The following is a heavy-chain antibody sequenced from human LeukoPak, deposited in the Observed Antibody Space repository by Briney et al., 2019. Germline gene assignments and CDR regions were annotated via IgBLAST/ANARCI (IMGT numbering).Heavy chain of an antibody. CDR1: GGSISSSSYY. CDR3: ARLQYYYDSNGYYSLYYFDH. Sequence: SETLSLTCTVSGGSISSSSYYWGWIRQPPGKGLEWIGSIYYSGSTYYNPSLKSRLTISLDTSKNQFSLTLSSVTAADTAVYYCARLQYYYDSNGYYSLYYFDHWGQGTVVTVSS. D-gene: IGHD3-22*01. J-gene: IGHJ4*02. CDR2: IYYSGST. V-gene: IGHV4-39*01.